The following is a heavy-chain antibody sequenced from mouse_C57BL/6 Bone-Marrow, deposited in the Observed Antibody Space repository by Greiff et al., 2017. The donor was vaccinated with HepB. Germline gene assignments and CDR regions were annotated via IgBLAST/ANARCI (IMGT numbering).Heavy chain of an antibody. D-gene: IGHD6-1*01. CDR1: GFNIKDYY. CDR2: IDPEDGET. J-gene: IGHJ4*01. CDR3: TKSSYRNYAMDC. Sequence: VQLQQSGAELVKPGASVKLSCTASGFNIKDYYMHWVKQRTEPGLEWIGRIDPEDGETKYAPKFQGKATITADTSSNTAYLQLSSLTSEDTAVYCCTKSSYRNYAMDCWGQGTAVTVSS. V-gene: IGHV14-2*01.